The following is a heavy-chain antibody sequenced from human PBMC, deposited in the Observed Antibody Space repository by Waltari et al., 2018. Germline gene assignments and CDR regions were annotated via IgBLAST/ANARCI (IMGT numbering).Heavy chain of an antibody. V-gene: IGHV4-39*01. Sequence: QLQLQESGPGLVKPSETLSLTCTVSGGSISSSSYYWGWIRQPPGKGLEWIGSIYCSGSTYDNPSLKSRVTISVDTSKNQFSLKLSSVTVADTAVYYCARSGSGWFSFGYWGQGTLVTVSS. CDR2: IYCSGST. CDR3: ARSGSGWFSFGY. D-gene: IGHD6-19*01. CDR1: GGSISSSSYY. J-gene: IGHJ4*02.